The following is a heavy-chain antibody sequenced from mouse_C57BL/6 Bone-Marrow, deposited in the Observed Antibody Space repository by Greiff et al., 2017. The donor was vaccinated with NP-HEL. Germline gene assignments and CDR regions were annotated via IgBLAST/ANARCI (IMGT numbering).Heavy chain of an antibody. J-gene: IGHJ1*03. CDR1: GYTFTDYY. V-gene: IGHV1-19*01. Sequence: VQLKESGPVLVKPGASVKMSCKASGYTFTDYYMNWVKQSHGKSLEWIGVINPYNGGTSYNQKFKGKATLTVDKSSSTAYMELNSLTSEDSAVYYCARSITVVNWYFDVWGTGTTVTVSS. CDR3: ARSITVVNWYFDV. CDR2: INPYNGGT. D-gene: IGHD1-1*01.